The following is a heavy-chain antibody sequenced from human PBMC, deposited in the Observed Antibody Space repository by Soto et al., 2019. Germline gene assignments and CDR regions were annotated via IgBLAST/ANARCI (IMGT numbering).Heavy chain of an antibody. J-gene: IGHJ4*02. CDR2: ISGGGDTT. Sequence: EVQLLESGGGLVQPGGSLRLSCAASGFTFNNYAMNWVRQAPGKGLEXVSAISGGGDTTTYADSVKGRFTVSRDGSNXXXXXXXXXXXXXXXXXXXXXXXXXXXXXXXXXXDFWGQGNLVTVSS. V-gene: IGHV3-23*01. CDR3: XXXXXXXXXXXXXXDF. CDR1: GFTFNNYA.